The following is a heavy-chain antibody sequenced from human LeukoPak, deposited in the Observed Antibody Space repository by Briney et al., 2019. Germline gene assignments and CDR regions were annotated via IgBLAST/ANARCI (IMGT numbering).Heavy chain of an antibody. D-gene: IGHD3-3*01. CDR3: ALLEWLLDLDY. V-gene: IGHV1-18*01. CDR1: GYTFTSYG. Sequence: ASVKVSCKASGYTFTSYGISWVRQAPGQGLEWMGWISAYNGSTNYAQKLQGRVTMTTDTSTSTAYMELRSLRSDDTAVYYCALLEWLLDLDYWGQGTLVTVSS. CDR2: ISAYNGST. J-gene: IGHJ4*02.